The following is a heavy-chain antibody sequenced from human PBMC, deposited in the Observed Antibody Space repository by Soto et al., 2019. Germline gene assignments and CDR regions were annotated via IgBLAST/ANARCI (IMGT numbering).Heavy chain of an antibody. D-gene: IGHD4-17*01. CDR3: ARDTASPDYGDFPYYFDY. V-gene: IGHV3-21*01. Sequence: GGSLRLSCAASGFTFSSYSMNWVRQAPGKGLEWVSSISSSSSYIYYAGSVKGRFTISRDNAKNSLYLQMNSLRAEDTAVYYCARDTASPDYGDFPYYFDYWGQGTLVTVSS. CDR2: ISSSSSYI. CDR1: GFTFSSYS. J-gene: IGHJ4*02.